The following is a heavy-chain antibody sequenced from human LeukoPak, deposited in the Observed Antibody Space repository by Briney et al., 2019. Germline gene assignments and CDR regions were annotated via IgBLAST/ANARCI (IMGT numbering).Heavy chain of an antibody. Sequence: GGSLRLSCAGSGFTFSSYSMNWARQAPGKGLEWVSYISSSSVTIYYADSVKGRFTISRDNAKHSLYLQMSGLRDEDTAVYYCIVGATKFDYWGQGTLVTVSS. CDR2: ISSSSVTI. D-gene: IGHD1-26*01. J-gene: IGHJ4*02. CDR3: IVGATKFDY. CDR1: GFTFSSYS. V-gene: IGHV3-48*02.